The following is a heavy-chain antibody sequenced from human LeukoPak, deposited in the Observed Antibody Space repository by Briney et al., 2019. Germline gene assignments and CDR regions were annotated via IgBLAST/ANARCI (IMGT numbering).Heavy chain of an antibody. CDR3: AKHEGSYYDKSGYTFDF. V-gene: IGHV4-39*01. CDR1: IGSVNSGVYY. Sequence: SETLSLTCTVSIGSVNSGVYYWGWIRQPPGKGLEWIVSIHSSGNTYYNPSLKSRVTISVDTSKNHFSLKLSSVTAADGAVYYCAKHEGSYYDKSGYTFDFWGQGTLVTVSS. CDR2: IHSSGNT. D-gene: IGHD3-22*01. J-gene: IGHJ4*02.